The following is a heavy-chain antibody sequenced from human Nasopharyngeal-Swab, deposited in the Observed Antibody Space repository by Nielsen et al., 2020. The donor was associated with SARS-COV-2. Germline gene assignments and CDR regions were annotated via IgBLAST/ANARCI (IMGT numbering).Heavy chain of an antibody. J-gene: IGHJ5*02. CDR1: GFTFGDYA. CDR2: IRSKAYGGTT. V-gene: IGHV3-49*03. D-gene: IGHD2-15*01. CDR3: ARDPIVVVVAATGWFDP. Sequence: GSLRLSCTASGFTFGDYAMSWFRQAPGKGLEWVGFIRSKAYGGTTEYAASVKGRFTISRDDSKSIAYLQMNSLKTEDTAVYYCARDPIVVVVAATGWFDPWGQGTLVTVSS.